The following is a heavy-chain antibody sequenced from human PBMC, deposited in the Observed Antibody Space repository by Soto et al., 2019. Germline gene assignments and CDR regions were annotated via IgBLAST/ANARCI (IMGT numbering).Heavy chain of an antibody. D-gene: IGHD3-3*01. CDR3: ARAYYDSWSGYFDY. J-gene: IGHJ4*02. V-gene: IGHV4-59*01. CDR1: GGSISSYY. CDR2: VFHSGIT. Sequence: SETLSLTCTVSGGSISSYYWSWIRQSPGKGLEWIGYVFHSGITNYNPSLKSRVTISVDTSKNRFSLKVTSVTAADTAIYYCARAYYDSWSGYFDYWGQGTLVTVSS.